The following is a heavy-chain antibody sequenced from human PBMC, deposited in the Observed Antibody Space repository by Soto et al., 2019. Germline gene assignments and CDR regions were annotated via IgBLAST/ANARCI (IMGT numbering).Heavy chain of an antibody. CDR3: ARGVYCSGGSCLFDY. CDR1: GFTFSSYN. CDR2: ISSSSSYI. D-gene: IGHD2-15*01. J-gene: IGHJ4*02. V-gene: IGHV3-21*01. Sequence: GGSLRLSCAASGFTFSSYNMDWVRQAPGKGLEWVSSISSSSSYIYYTDSVKGRFTISRDNAKNSPYLQMNSLRAEDTAVYYCARGVYCSGGSCLFDYWGQGTLVTVSS.